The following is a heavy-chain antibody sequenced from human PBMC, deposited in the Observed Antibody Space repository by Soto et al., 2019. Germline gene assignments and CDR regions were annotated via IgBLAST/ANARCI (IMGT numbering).Heavy chain of an antibody. D-gene: IGHD3-16*01. Sequence: QVQLVQSGADVKKPGSSVKVSCKTSGGPFGSSAISWVRQAPAQGLEWMGEIIPVFDKANYAQNFQRRLTIAADEPTGTVFMQLSSLRCEETAVYFCARLRRDWGDAFDLWGLGTFVTVSS. J-gene: IGHJ3*01. CDR1: GGPFGSSA. CDR3: ARLRRDWGDAFDL. V-gene: IGHV1-69*01. CDR2: IIPVFDKA.